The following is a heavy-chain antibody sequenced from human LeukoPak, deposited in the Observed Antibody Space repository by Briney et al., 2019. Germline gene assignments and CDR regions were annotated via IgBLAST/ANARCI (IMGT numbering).Heavy chain of an antibody. CDR1: GFTFSSYA. CDR2: ISGSGGST. V-gene: IGHV3-23*01. Sequence: GGSLRLSCAASGFTFSSYAMSWVRQAPGKGLEWVSAISGSGGSTYYGDSVKGRFTISRDNSRNTLYLQMNSLRAEDTAVYYCAKSGYPGYFYMDVWGTGTTVTISS. CDR3: AKSGYPGYFYMDV. J-gene: IGHJ6*03. D-gene: IGHD5-12*01.